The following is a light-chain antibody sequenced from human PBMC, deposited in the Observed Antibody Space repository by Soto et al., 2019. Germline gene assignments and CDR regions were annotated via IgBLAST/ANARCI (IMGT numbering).Light chain of an antibody. Sequence: QSALTQPRSVSGSPGQSVTISCTGTSSDVGTYNYVSWYQQHPGKAPKLIIYDVSNRPSGVPDRFSGSKSGNTASLTISGLQAEDEADYHCCSCAGTYNAIFGGGTKVTVL. CDR3: CSCAGTYNAI. CDR2: DVS. J-gene: IGLJ2*01. V-gene: IGLV2-11*01. CDR1: SSDVGTYNY.